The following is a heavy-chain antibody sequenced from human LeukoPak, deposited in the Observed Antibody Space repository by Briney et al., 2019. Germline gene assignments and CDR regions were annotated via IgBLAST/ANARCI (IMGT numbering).Heavy chain of an antibody. Sequence: GGSLRLSCAASGFTFSSYAMSWVRQAPGKGLEWVSAISGSGGSTYYADSVKGRFTISRDNSKTTLYLQMNSLRAEDTAVYFCAKPWREDGDYWSFNYWGQGTLVTVSS. CDR3: AKPWREDGDYWSFNY. V-gene: IGHV3-23*01. CDR2: ISGSGGST. D-gene: IGHD4-17*01. CDR1: GFTFSSYA. J-gene: IGHJ4*02.